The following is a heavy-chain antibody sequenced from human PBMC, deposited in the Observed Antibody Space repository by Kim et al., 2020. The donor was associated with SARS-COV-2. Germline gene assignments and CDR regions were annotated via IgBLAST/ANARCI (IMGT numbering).Heavy chain of an antibody. CDR2: INHSGST. J-gene: IGHJ5*02. V-gene: IGHV4-34*01. CDR1: GGSFSGYY. Sequence: SETLSLTCAVYGGSFSGYYWSWIRQPPGKGLEWIGEINHSGSTNYNPSLKSRVTISVDTSKNQFSLKLSSVTAADTAVYYCARGLGRVIVVVVPATQRWFDPGGQGTLVTVSS. D-gene: IGHD2-15*01. CDR3: ARGLGRVIVVVVPATQRWFDP.